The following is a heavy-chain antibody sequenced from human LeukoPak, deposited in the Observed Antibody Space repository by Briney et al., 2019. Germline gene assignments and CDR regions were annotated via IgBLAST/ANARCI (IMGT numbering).Heavy chain of an antibody. CDR3: ARSFSNTVRGVGDS. CDR2: MSGDGSTT. D-gene: IGHD3-10*01. Sequence: GGSLRLSCAASGFTFSNYWMNWVRQVPGKGLMWVSRMSGDGSTTNYADSVKGRFTISRDNARNTLYLQMNSLRVGDTALYYCARSFSNTVRGVGDSWGQGTLVTVSS. J-gene: IGHJ4*02. CDR1: GFTFSNYW. V-gene: IGHV3-74*01.